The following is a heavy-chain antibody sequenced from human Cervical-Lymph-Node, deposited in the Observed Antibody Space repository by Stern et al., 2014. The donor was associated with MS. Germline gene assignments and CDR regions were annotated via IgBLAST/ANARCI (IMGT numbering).Heavy chain of an antibody. D-gene: IGHD6-13*01. J-gene: IGHJ4*02. V-gene: IGHV1-69*01. CDR3: ARHQGGVAAF. CDR1: GDTFNHFD. Sequence: HVQLVQSGAEVKKPGSSVKVSCKASGDTFNHFDIGWVRQAPGQGPEWLGGITPLFGTANYAQRLQDRVTVTADESTSTTYMELSRLRSEDTAIYYCARHQGGVAAFWGQGTLVTVSS. CDR2: ITPLFGTA.